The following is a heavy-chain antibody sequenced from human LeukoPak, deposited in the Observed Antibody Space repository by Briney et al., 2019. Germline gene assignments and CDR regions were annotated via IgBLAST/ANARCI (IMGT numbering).Heavy chain of an antibody. J-gene: IGHJ4*03. CDR3: ARDRGYSYGADY. Sequence: GASVKVSCKASGYTFTGYYMHWVRQAPGQGLEWMGCINPNSGGTNYAQKFQGRVTMTRDTSINTAYMELSRLRSDDTAVYYCARDRGYSYGADYGGKETIVPVS. V-gene: IGHV1-2*02. D-gene: IGHD5-18*01. CDR1: GYTFTGYY. CDR2: INPNSGGT.